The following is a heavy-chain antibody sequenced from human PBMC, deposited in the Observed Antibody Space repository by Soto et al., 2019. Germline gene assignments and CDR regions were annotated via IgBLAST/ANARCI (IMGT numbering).Heavy chain of an antibody. D-gene: IGHD3-9*01. J-gene: IGHJ5*02. CDR3: AKDFSYDILTRFDP. Sequence: GGSLRLSCAASGFTFSSYAMSWVRQAPGKGLEWVSAISGSGGSTFYADSVKGRFTISRDTSKNTLFLQMNSLRAEDTAVYYCAKDFSYDILTRFDPWGQGTLVTVS. CDR2: ISGSGGST. V-gene: IGHV3-23*01. CDR1: GFTFSSYA.